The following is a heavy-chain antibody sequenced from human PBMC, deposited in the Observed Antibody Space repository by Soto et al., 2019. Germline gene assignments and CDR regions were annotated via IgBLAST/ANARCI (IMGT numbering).Heavy chain of an antibody. V-gene: IGHV3-30*04. Sequence: GGSLRLSCAASGFTFRTFAMHWVRQVPGKGLEWVAVVPYDGSYKSYADSVKGRFTISRDNSKNTLYLQLNSLRADDTAVFYCAREPWGYSGSAKHFDYWGHGTLVTVSS. CDR2: VPYDGSYK. J-gene: IGHJ4*01. CDR3: AREPWGYSGSAKHFDY. CDR1: GFTFRTFA. D-gene: IGHD5-12*01.